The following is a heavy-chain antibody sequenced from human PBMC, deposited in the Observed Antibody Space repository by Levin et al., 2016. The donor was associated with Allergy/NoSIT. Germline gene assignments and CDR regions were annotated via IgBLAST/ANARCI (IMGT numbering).Heavy chain of an antibody. CDR2: ISTDNGNT. V-gene: IGHV1-18*01. CDR1: GYIFTSYG. D-gene: IGHD2-21*01. Sequence: ASVKVSCKASGYIFTSYGINWVRQAPGQGLEWMGWISTDNGNTDYAQNLQGRVTMTTDTSTSTVYMELRSLRSDDTAVYYCARDCCGARRNWFDPWGQGTLVTVSS. CDR3: ARDCCGARRNWFDP. J-gene: IGHJ5*02.